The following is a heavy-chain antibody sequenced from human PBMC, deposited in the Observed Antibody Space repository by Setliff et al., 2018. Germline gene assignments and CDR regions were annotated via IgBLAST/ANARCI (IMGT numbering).Heavy chain of an antibody. Sequence: PGGSLRLSCAASGFTFTSYDMSWVRQAPGKGLGWVSGISGTGATTNYADSVKGRVTISRDNAKNSLYLQMNNLRAEDTAVYHCARDLDRVAAAGRYYYYGMDVWGQGTTVTVSS. D-gene: IGHD6-13*01. J-gene: IGHJ6*02. CDR3: ARDLDRVAAAGRYYYYGMDV. CDR1: GFTFTSYD. CDR2: ISGTGATT. V-gene: IGHV3-23*01.